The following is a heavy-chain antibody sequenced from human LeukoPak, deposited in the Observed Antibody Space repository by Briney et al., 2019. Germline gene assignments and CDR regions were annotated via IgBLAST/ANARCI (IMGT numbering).Heavy chain of an antibody. J-gene: IGHJ4*02. CDR2: ISPTGDST. CDR1: GYTFNSYY. CDR3: AREASGGYFDY. Sequence: GASVKVSCKASGYTFNSYYMHWVRQAPAQGLEWVGLISPTGDSTNYAQTFRGRVTMTRDTSTNTVCMDLSSLRSEDTAVYYCAREASGGYFDYWGQGTLVIVSS. D-gene: IGHD4-23*01. V-gene: IGHV1-46*02.